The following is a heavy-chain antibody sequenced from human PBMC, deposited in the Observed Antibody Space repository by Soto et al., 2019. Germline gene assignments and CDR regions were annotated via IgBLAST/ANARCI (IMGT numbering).Heavy chain of an antibody. D-gene: IGHD6-19*01. CDR3: ARRYSSGFDY. J-gene: IGHJ4*02. CDR1: GGSISSYY. CDR2: IFYSGST. Sequence: QVQLQESGPGLVKPSETLSLTCTVSGGSISSYYWSWIRQPPGKGLKWIGYIFYSGSTNYNPSLKSRVTISVDTSKNQFSLKLSSVTAADTAVYYCARRYSSGFDYWGQGTLVTVSS. V-gene: IGHV4-59*08.